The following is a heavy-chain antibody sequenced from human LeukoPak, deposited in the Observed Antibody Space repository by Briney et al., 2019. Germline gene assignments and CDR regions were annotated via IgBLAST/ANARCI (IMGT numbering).Heavy chain of an antibody. CDR1: GYTFTSYD. Sequence: ASVKVSCKASGYTFTSYDINWVRQATGQGLEWMGWVNPNSGNTGYAQKFQGRVTMTRNTSISTAYMELSSLRSEDTAVYYCARVEQQLEGNWFDPWGQGTLVTVSS. CDR2: VNPNSGNT. J-gene: IGHJ5*02. CDR3: ARVEQQLEGNWFDP. V-gene: IGHV1-8*01. D-gene: IGHD6-13*01.